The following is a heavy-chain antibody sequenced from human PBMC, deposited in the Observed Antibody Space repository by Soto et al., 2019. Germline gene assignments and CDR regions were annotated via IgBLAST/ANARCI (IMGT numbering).Heavy chain of an antibody. CDR3: ARGGGVGVAGSAAFDM. CDR1: GYPVTAYY. CDR2: INPATGAA. J-gene: IGHJ3*02. V-gene: IGHV1-2*02. D-gene: IGHD3-3*01. Sequence: QLHLVQSGAVVKKPGASVTVSCSASGYPVTAYYMHWVRQAPGRGLEWMGGINPATGAAKYTQTFPGRVTIPRDTSTSTVFMELSGLTSEATALFYCARGGGVGVAGSAAFDMWGQGTLVTVSS.